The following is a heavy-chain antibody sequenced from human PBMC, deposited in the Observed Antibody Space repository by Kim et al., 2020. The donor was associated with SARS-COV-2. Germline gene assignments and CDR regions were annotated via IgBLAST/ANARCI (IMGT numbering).Heavy chain of an antibody. D-gene: IGHD3-10*01. Sequence: GGSLRLSCAASGFTFSSYAMHWVRQAPGKGLEWVAVISYDGSNKYYADSVKGRFTISRDNSKNTLYLQMNSLRAEDTAVYYCARGGLWFGELSKGLHDYWGQGTLVTVSS. CDR3: ARGGLWFGELSKGLHDY. CDR2: ISYDGSNK. CDR1: GFTFSSYA. V-gene: IGHV3-30*04. J-gene: IGHJ4*02.